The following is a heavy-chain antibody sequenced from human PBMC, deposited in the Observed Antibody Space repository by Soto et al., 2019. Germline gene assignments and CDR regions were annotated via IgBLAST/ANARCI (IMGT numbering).Heavy chain of an antibody. J-gene: IGHJ4*02. CDR3: ARGNDPYCSGGSCYYFDY. CDR2: MNPNSGNT. D-gene: IGHD2-15*01. V-gene: IGHV1-8*01. Sequence: QMQLVQSGAEVKKPGASVKVSCKASGYTFTSYDINWVRQATGQGLEWMGWMNPNSGNTGYAQKFQGRVTMTRNTSISTAYMELSSLRSEDTAVYYCARGNDPYCSGGSCYYFDYWGQGTLVTVSS. CDR1: GYTFTSYD.